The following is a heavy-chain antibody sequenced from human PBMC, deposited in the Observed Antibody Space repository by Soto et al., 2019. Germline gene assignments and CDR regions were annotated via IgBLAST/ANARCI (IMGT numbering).Heavy chain of an antibody. CDR2: IIPIFGTA. V-gene: IGHV1-69*13. Sequence: GASVKVSCKASGGTFSSYAISWVRQAPGQGLEWMGGIIPIFGTANYAQKFQGRVTITADESTSTAYMELSSLRSEDTAVYYCAREYYYDSSGYPKGYGMDVWGQGTTVTVSS. J-gene: IGHJ6*02. D-gene: IGHD3-22*01. CDR3: AREYYYDSSGYPKGYGMDV. CDR1: GGTFSSYA.